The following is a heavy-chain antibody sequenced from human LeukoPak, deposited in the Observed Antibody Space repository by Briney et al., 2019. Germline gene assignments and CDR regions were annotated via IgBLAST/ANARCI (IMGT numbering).Heavy chain of an antibody. CDR1: GGSVSSSRYY. CDR2: VFDSGGT. CDR3: ARLLHDWFDS. V-gene: IGHV4-61*05. Sequence: SETLSLTCTVSGGSVSSSRYYWGWMRQPPGGGLEWIGYVFDSGGTNYNPSLKSRVTISVDTSKKQFSLKLTSVTAADTAVYYCARLLHDWFDSGGQGTLVTVSS. D-gene: IGHD4-11*01. J-gene: IGHJ5*01.